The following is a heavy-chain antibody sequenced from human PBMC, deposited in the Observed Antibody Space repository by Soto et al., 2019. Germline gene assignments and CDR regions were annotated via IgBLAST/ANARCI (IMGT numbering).Heavy chain of an antibody. J-gene: IGHJ4*02. CDR2: IPSRGRP. Sequence: PSDTLSLTCSVSGASVAGGSYYWSWVRQPPGKGLEWIGYIPSRGRPFYNPSLTSRGTISADTSANEFSLTVQSVTASDTALYYCARLRGSGSLAYFDSWGQGALVTVSS. V-gene: IGHV4-30-4*02. D-gene: IGHD3-10*01. CDR3: ARLRGSGSLAYFDS. CDR1: GASVAGGSYY.